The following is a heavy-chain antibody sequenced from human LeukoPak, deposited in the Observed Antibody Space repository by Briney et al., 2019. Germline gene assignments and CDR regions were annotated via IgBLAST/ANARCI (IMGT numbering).Heavy chain of an antibody. CDR3: AKELRAMVRGVIMEGFDY. Sequence: PSETLSLTCTVSGGSISSYYWSRIRQPPGKGLEWIGYIYYSGSTNYNPSLKSRVTISVDTSKNQFSLKLSSVTAADTAVYYCAKELRAMVRGVIMEGFDYWGQGTLVTVSS. J-gene: IGHJ4*02. CDR2: IYYSGST. CDR1: GGSISSYY. V-gene: IGHV4-59*01. D-gene: IGHD3-10*01.